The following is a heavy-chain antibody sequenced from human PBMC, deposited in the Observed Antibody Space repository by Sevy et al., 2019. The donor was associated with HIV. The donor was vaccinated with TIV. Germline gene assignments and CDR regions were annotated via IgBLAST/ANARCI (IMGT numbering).Heavy chain of an antibody. CDR2: INSSGGST. D-gene: IGHD3-3*01. CDR1: GFTFSSYA. Sequence: GGSLRLSCAASGFTFSSYAMSWVRQAPGKGLEWVSGINSSGGSTYYADSVKGRFTISRDNSKNTLYLQMSGLRPEDTAVYFCAKNPVEWLGYNYYYMDVWGKGATVTVSS. V-gene: IGHV3-23*01. CDR3: AKNPVEWLGYNYYYMDV. J-gene: IGHJ6*03.